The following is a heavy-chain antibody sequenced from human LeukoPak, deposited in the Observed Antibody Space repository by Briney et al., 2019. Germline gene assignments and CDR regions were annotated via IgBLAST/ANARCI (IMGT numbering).Heavy chain of an antibody. Sequence: PGGSLGLSCAASGFSFGSYSMNWVRQTPERGLEWLSFISTTGTFIKYADSVRGRFNASRDNAKNSLYLHMNALRVEDTATYYCARTGGAGFDPWGQGTLVIVSS. V-gene: IGHV3-21*04. CDR2: ISTTGTFI. CDR1: GFSFGSYS. J-gene: IGHJ5*02. CDR3: ARTGGAGFDP. D-gene: IGHD2-21*01.